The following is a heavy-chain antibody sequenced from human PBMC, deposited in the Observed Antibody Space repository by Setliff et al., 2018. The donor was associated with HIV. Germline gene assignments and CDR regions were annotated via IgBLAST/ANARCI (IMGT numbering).Heavy chain of an antibody. D-gene: IGHD3-22*01. CDR1: GYTFTSYA. V-gene: IGHV1-18*01. J-gene: IGHJ4*02. CDR2: ISANNGNT. CDR3: ARRGYSYDTSGYYYYFDY. Sequence: ASVKVSCKASGYTFTSYAITWVRQAPGQGLEWMGWISANNGNTNYAQKFQGRVTMTTDTSTRTAYMELGNLRSDDTAVYYCARRGYSYDTSGYYYYFDYWGQGTLVTVSS.